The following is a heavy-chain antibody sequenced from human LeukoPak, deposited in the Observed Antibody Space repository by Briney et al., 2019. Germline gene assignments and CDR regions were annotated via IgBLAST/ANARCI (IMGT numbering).Heavy chain of an antibody. CDR3: ARDIVGALGGGRWFDP. V-gene: IGHV4-61*01. CDR2: IYYSGST. CDR1: GGSISSSSYY. Sequence: PSETLSLTCTVSGGSISSSSYYWRWIRQPPGKGLEWSGYIYYSGSTNYNPSLKSRVTISVDTSKNQFSLKLSSVTAADTAVYYCARDIVGALGGGRWFDPWGQGTLVTVSS. D-gene: IGHD1-26*01. J-gene: IGHJ5*02.